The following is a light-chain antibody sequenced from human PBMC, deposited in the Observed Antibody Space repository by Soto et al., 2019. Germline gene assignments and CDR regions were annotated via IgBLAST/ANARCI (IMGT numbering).Light chain of an antibody. Sequence: EIVLTQSPATLSLSPGERATLSCRASQSVGSYLAWYQQKPGQAPRLLIYDASNRAAGIPARFSGSGSATDITLTISSLKPEDFAGYYCQQRSSWPTFGQGTNLEI. CDR1: QSVGSY. CDR3: QQRSSWPT. J-gene: IGKJ2*01. CDR2: DAS. V-gene: IGKV3-11*01.